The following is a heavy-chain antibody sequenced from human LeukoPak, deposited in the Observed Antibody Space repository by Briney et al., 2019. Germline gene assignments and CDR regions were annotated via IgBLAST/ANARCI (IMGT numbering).Heavy chain of an antibody. V-gene: IGHV3-23*01. Sequence: GGSLRLSCAASGFTFSSHAMSWVRQAPGKGLEWVSAISGSGGSTYYADSVKGRFTISRDNSKNTLYLQMNSLRAEDTAVYYCATELEMATIRNYWGQGTLVTVSS. CDR2: ISGSGGST. D-gene: IGHD5-24*01. CDR1: GFTFSSHA. CDR3: ATELEMATIRNY. J-gene: IGHJ4*02.